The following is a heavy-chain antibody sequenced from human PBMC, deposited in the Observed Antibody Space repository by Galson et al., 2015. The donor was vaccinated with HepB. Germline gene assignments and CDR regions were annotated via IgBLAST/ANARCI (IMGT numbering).Heavy chain of an antibody. J-gene: IGHJ4*02. D-gene: IGHD1-26*01. V-gene: IGHV3-48*02. Sequence: SLRLSCAASGFTFSSYTMNWVRQAPGKGLEWVSSISGSYTIYYADSVMGRFTISRDNAKNSLYLQMNSLRDEDTAVYYCARRSSGNSFDYWGRGTLVTVSS. CDR3: ARRSSGNSFDY. CDR2: ISGSYTI. CDR1: GFTFSSYT.